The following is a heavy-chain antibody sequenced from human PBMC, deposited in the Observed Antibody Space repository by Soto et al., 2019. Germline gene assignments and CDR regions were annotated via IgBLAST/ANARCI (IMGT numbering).Heavy chain of an antibody. CDR3: AKNLLVTMPDAFDI. CDR2: INPNSGGT. J-gene: IGHJ3*02. Sequence: VASVKVSCKASGYTFTGYYMHWVRQAPGQGLEWMGWINPNSGGTNYAQNFQGRVTMTRDTSISTAYMELSRLRSDDTAVYYCAKNLLVTMPDAFDIWGQGTMVTVSS. V-gene: IGHV1-2*02. D-gene: IGHD3-10*01. CDR1: GYTFTGYY.